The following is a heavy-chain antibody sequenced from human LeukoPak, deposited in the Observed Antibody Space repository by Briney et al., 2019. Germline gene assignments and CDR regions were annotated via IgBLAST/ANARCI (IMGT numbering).Heavy chain of an antibody. D-gene: IGHD1-1*01. CDR3: ARTGTTFNN. V-gene: IGHV3-7*03. CDR2: IKQDGSEK. CDR1: GFTFSSYA. J-gene: IGHJ4*02. Sequence: GGSLRLSCAASGFTFSSYAMSWVRQAPGKGLEWVANIKQDGSEKYYVDSVKGRFTISRDNAKNSLYLQMNSLRAEDTAVYYCARTGTTFNNWGQGTLVIVSS.